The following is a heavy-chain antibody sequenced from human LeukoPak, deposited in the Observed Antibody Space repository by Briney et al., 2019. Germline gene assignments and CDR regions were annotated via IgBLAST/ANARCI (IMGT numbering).Heavy chain of an antibody. V-gene: IGHV4-31*03. CDR3: ARDYGDYGGSYAFDI. CDR2: IYYSGST. Sequence: SETPSLTCTVSGGSISSGGYYWSWIRQHPGKGLEWIGYIYYSGSTYYNPSLKSRVTISVDTSKNQFSLKLSSVTAADTAVYYCARDYGDYGGSYAFDIWGQGTMVTVSS. J-gene: IGHJ3*02. CDR1: GGSISSGGYY. D-gene: IGHD4-17*01.